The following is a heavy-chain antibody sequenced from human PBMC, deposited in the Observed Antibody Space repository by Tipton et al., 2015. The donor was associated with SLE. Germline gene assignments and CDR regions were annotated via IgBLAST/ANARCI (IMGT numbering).Heavy chain of an antibody. V-gene: IGHV3-30*04. CDR1: GFTFSHYA. Sequence: QLVQSGGGVVQPGRSLRLSCAASGFTFSHYAIHWVRQAPGKGLEWVGLTSYDGRNEDYADSVKGRFTFPRDNSKNTVYLQMNSLRTEDTAVYYCARDKRGYCGGGRCLDGFDIWGQGTMVTVSS. D-gene: IGHD2-15*01. CDR2: TSYDGRNE. CDR3: ARDKRGYCGGGRCLDGFDI. J-gene: IGHJ3*02.